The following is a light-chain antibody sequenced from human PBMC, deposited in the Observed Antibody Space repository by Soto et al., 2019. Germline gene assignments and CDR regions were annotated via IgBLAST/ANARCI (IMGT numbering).Light chain of an antibody. J-gene: IGLJ2*01. CDR1: SSDVGAYNY. CDR3: SSYTSSSTVV. CDR2: DVK. Sequence: QSALTQPASVSGSPGQSITISCTGTSSDVGAYNYVSWYQQHPGKAPKLMIFDVKNRPSGVSNRVSGSKSGNTASLTISGLQAEDEANYYCSSYTSSSTVVFGGGTQLTVL. V-gene: IGLV2-14*01.